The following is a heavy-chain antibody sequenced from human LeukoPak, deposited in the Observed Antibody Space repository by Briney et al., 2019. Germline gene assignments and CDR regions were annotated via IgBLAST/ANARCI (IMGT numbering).Heavy chain of an antibody. CDR3: ARDLTGYYGSGSSPGWFDP. CDR2: IYYSGST. J-gene: IGHJ5*02. CDR1: GGSISSGGYY. Sequence: SETLSLTCTVSGGSISSGGYYWSWIRQHPGKGLEWIGYIYYSGSTYYNPSLKSRVTISVDTSKNQFSLKLSSVTAADTAVYYCARDLTGYYGSGSSPGWFDPWGQGTLVTVSS. V-gene: IGHV4-31*03. D-gene: IGHD3-10*01.